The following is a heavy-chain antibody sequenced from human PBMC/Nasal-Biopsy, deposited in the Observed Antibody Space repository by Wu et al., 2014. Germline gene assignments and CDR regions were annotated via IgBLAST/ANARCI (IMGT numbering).Heavy chain of an antibody. D-gene: IGHD5-18*01. J-gene: IGHJ4*02. CDR3: ARQGNTPMVGPYFDY. CDR2: ITTDGSTT. CDR1: GFTFSTYA. Sequence: RLSCAASGFTFSTYAMSWVRQVPGKGLVWVSSITTDGSTTNYADSVKGRFTISRDNAKNTLYLQMNSLRAEDTAVYYCARQGNTPMVGPYFDYWGQGTLVTVSS. V-gene: IGHV3-74*01.